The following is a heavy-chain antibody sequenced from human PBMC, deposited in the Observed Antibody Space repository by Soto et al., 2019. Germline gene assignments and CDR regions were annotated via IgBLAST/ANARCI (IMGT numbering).Heavy chain of an antibody. CDR1: GFTFSNAW. CDR3: TRWSAAAIYYYYYGMDV. CDR2: IKSKTDGGTT. J-gene: IGHJ6*02. Sequence: PGGSLRLSCAASGFTFSNAWMSWVRQAPGKGLEWVGRIKSKTDGGTTEYAASVKGRFTISRDDSKSIAYLQMNSLKTEDTAVYYCTRWSAAAIYYYYYGMDVWGQGTTVTVSS. V-gene: IGHV3-15*01. D-gene: IGHD6-13*01.